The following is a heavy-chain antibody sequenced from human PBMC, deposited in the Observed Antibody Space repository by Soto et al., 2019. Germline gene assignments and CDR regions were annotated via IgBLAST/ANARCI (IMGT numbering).Heavy chain of an antibody. CDR3: ARYRGYGSGGRCYDRFGY. D-gene: IGHD2-15*01. Sequence: GGSLRLSCAASGFTFSSYWMSWVRQAPGKGLEWVANIKQDGSEKYYVDSVKGRFTISRDNAKNSLYLQMNSLRAEVTAVYCCARYRGYGSGGRCYDRFGYWGQGNLVTVSS. V-gene: IGHV3-7*01. CDR2: IKQDGSEK. J-gene: IGHJ4*02. CDR1: GFTFSSYW.